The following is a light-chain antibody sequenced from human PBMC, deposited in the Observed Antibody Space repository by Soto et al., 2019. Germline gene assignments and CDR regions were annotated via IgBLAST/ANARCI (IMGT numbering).Light chain of an antibody. V-gene: IGKV3-20*01. J-gene: IGKJ5*01. CDR1: QSVNTNY. Sequence: EVVLTQSPGTLSLSPGERATLSCRASQSVNTNYIAWYQQKSGQAPRLLIYGASSRATGIPDRFSGSGSGTDFTLTISRLEPEDFAAYSCQQYGSSPITFGQGTRLEIK. CDR2: GAS. CDR3: QQYGSSPIT.